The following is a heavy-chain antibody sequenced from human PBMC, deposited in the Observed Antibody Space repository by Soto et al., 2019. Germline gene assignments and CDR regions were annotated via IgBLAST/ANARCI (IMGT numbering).Heavy chain of an antibody. CDR2: IHYSGST. CDR1: GGSISGEGYS. CDR3: ARAWTATAGWANWFDR. D-gene: IGHD6-13*01. V-gene: IGHV4-31*03. J-gene: IGHJ5*02. Sequence: QVQLQESGPGLVEPSQTLSLTCTVSGGSISGEGYSWSWIRHYSGRGLEWIGYIHYSGSTYYNPSLKSRVIISVDTSKTQFFLNLSSVTAADTAVYYCARAWTATAGWANWFDRWGQGTLVTVSS.